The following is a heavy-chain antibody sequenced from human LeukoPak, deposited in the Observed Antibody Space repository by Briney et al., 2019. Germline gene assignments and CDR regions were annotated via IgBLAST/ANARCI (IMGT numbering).Heavy chain of an antibody. CDR2: FDPEDGET. J-gene: IGHJ4*02. V-gene: IGHV1-24*01. D-gene: IGHD1-26*01. CDR1: GYTLTELS. CDR3: ATARGVWELPHYFDY. Sequence: ASVKVSCKVSGYTLTELSMHWVRQAPGKGLEWMGGFDPEDGETIYAQKFQGRVTMTEDTSTDTAYMELSSLRSEDTAVYYCATARGVWELPHYFDYWGQGTLVTVSS.